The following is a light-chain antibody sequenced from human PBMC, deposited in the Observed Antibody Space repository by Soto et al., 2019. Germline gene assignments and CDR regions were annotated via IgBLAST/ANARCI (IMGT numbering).Light chain of an antibody. CDR3: HQRQYWPPIT. V-gene: IGKV3-11*01. CDR1: QSVSSGA. Sequence: EIVFTQSPGTLSLSPGEGASLSCRASQSVSSGAFAWYRQKPGQAPGLIIYGASNRATGIPARFSGSGSGTDFTLTISSLEPEDFAVYYCHQRQYWPPITFGQGTRLEIK. J-gene: IGKJ5*01. CDR2: GAS.